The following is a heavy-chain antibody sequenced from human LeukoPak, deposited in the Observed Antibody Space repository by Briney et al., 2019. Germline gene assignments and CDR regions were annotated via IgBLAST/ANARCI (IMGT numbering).Heavy chain of an antibody. CDR3: ARVYERFRELFGSYYFDY. D-gene: IGHD3-10*01. J-gene: IGHJ4*02. V-gene: IGHV1-2*02. CDR1: GHTFTGYY. Sequence: ASVKVSCKASGHTFTGYYMHWVLQAPGQGLEWMGWINPNGCGTNYAQKFQGRVTMTRDTSISTAYMELSRLRSDDTAVYYCARVYERFRELFGSYYFDYWGQGTLVTVSS. CDR2: INPNGCGT.